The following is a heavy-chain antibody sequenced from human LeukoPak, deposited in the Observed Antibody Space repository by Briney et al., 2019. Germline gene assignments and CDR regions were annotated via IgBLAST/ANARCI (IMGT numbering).Heavy chain of an antibody. CDR2: IYYSGST. D-gene: IGHD6-13*01. V-gene: IGHV4-59*01. J-gene: IGHJ6*03. CDR3: ARALNGYSSSWSRPYYYYYMDV. Sequence: SETLSLTCTVSGGSISSYYWSWIRKPPGTGLEWIGYIYYSGSTNYNPSLKSRVTISVDTSKNQFSLKLSSVTAADTAVYYCARALNGYSSSWSRPYYYYYMDVWGKGTTVTVSS. CDR1: GGSISSYY.